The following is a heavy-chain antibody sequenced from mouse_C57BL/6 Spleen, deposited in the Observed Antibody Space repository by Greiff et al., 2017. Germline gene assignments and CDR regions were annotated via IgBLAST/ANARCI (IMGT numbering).Heavy chain of an antibody. V-gene: IGHV1-53*01. J-gene: IGHJ1*03. Sequence: QVQLKQPGTELVKPGASVKLSCKASGYTFTSYWMHWVKQRPGQGLEWIGNINPSNGGTNYNEQFKRTATLTVDNSSSTAYMQLSSLTSEDSAVYYCARGIFTTVVANWYFDVWGTGTTVTVSS. CDR3: ARGIFTTVVANWYFDV. CDR1: GYTFTSYW. CDR2: INPSNGGT. D-gene: IGHD1-1*01.